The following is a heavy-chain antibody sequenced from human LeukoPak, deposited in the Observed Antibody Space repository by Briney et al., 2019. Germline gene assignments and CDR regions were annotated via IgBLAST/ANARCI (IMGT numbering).Heavy chain of an antibody. CDR1: GYTFTSYY. CDR2: INPSGGST. D-gene: IGHD6-13*01. Sequence: AASVKVSCKASGYTFTSYYMHWVRQAPGQGLEWMGIINPSGGSTSYAQKFQGRVTMTRDTSTSTVYMELSSLRSEDTAVYYCARAHREYSSSWYEDDYYYGMDVWGQGTTVTVS. J-gene: IGHJ6*02. CDR3: ARAHREYSSSWYEDDYYYGMDV. V-gene: IGHV1-46*01.